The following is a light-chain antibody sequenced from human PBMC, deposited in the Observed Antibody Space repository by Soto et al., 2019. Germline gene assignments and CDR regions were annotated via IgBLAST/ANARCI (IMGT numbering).Light chain of an antibody. J-gene: IGLJ1*01. CDR3: SSYSATNTLV. CDR1: SSDVGDYPY. Sequence: QSALTQPASVSGSPGQSITISCTGTSSDVGDYPYVSWYQQHPGKVPKLIIYEVTNRPSGVTSRFSGSKSENTASLTISGLQAEYEGDYYCSSYSATNTLVFGSGTKLTVL. V-gene: IGLV2-14*01. CDR2: EVT.